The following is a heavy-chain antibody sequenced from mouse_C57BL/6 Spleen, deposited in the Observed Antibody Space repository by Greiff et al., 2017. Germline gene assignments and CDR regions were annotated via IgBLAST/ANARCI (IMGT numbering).Heavy chain of an antibody. D-gene: IGHD1-1*01. CDR3: ARGAYYYGSSSLWYFDV. CDR2: FHPYNDDT. J-gene: IGHJ1*03. CDR1: GYTFTTYP. V-gene: IGHV1-47*01. Sequence: VKLMESGAELVKPGASVKMSCKASGYTFTTYPIEWMKQNHGKSLEWIGNFHPYNDDTKYNEKFKGKATLTVEKSSSTVYLELSRLTSDDSAVYYCARGAYYYGSSSLWYFDVWGTGTTVTVSS.